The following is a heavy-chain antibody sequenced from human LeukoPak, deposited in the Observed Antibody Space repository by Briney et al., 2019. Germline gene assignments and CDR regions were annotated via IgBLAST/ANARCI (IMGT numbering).Heavy chain of an antibody. Sequence: GGSLRLSCAASGFSFSRYGMKWVRQAPGKGLESLSYIRSSDSTTYYADSVKGRFTISRDNAKNSLYLQMDSLRVEDTAVYYCAKRADSSAHSFDYWGQGTLVTVSS. D-gene: IGHD3-22*01. V-gene: IGHV3-48*04. CDR2: IRSSDSTT. J-gene: IGHJ4*02. CDR1: GFSFSRYG. CDR3: AKRADSSAHSFDY.